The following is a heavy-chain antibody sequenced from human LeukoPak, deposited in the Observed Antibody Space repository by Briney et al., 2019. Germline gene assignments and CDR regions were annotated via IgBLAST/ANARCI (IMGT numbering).Heavy chain of an antibody. CDR1: GGSFSGYY. CDR3: ARGFGWYSGYVYWFDP. V-gene: IGHV4-34*01. CDR2: INHSGST. J-gene: IGHJ5*02. D-gene: IGHD5-12*01. Sequence: SETLSLTCAVYGGSFSGYYWSWIRQPPGKGLEWIGEINHSGSTNYNPSLKSRVTISVDTSRNQFSLKLSSVTAADTAVYYCARGFGWYSGYVYWFDPWGQGTLVTVSS.